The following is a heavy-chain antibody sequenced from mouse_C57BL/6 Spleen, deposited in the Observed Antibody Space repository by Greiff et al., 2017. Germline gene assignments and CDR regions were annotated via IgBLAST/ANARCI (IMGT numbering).Heavy chain of an antibody. CDR3: ARVGYGRYAY. CDR2: IYPGDGDT. Sequence: VKLMESGAELVKPGASVKISCKASGYAFSSYWMNWVKQRPGQGLEWIGQIYPGDGDTNYNGKFKGKATLTADKSSSTAYMQLSSLTSEDSAVYFCARVGYGRYAYWGQGTLVTVSA. D-gene: IGHD1-1*01. CDR1: GYAFSSYW. V-gene: IGHV1-80*01. J-gene: IGHJ3*01.